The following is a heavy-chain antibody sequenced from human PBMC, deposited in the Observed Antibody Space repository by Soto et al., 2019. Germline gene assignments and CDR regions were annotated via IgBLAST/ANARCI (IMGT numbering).Heavy chain of an antibody. V-gene: IGHV3-30*18. Sequence: QVQLVESGGGVVQPGRSLRLSCAASGFTFSSYGMHWVRQAPGMGLEWVAVISYDGSNKYYADSVKGRFTISRDNSKNTLYLQMNSLRAEDTAVYYCAKDRPYSGYDLTYYFDYWGQGTLVTVSS. J-gene: IGHJ4*02. CDR2: ISYDGSNK. D-gene: IGHD5-12*01. CDR3: AKDRPYSGYDLTYYFDY. CDR1: GFTFSSYG.